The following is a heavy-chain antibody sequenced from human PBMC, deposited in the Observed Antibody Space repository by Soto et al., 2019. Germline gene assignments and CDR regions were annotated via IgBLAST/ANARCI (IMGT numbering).Heavy chain of an antibody. CDR2: IYHSGST. D-gene: IGHD3-10*01. CDR3: ARRWGEGRVDY. Sequence: QVQLQESGPGLVKPSGTLSLTCAVSGGSISSSNWWSWVRQPPGKGLQWIGEIYHSGSTNYIPSLTSRVTRAVDKSRNQFSLKLSSVTAADTAVYYCARRWGEGRVDYWGQGTLVTVSS. V-gene: IGHV4-4*02. J-gene: IGHJ4*02. CDR1: GGSISSSNW.